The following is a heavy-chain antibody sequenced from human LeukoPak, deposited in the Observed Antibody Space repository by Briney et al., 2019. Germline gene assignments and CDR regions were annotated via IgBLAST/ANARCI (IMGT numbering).Heavy chain of an antibody. CDR1: GGSFSGYY. D-gene: IGHD3-10*01. J-gene: IGHJ4*02. V-gene: IGHV4-34*01. CDR3: ARSHLLWFGEFGGPDY. CDR2: INHSGST. Sequence: SETLSLTCAVYGGSFSGYYWRWIRQPPGKGLEGMGEINHSGSTNYNPSLKSRVTISVDTSKNQFSLKLSSVTAADTAVYYCARSHLLWFGEFGGPDYWGQGTLVTVSS.